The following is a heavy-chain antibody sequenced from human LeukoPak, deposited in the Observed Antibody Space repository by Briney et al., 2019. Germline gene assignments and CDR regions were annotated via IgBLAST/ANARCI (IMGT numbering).Heavy chain of an antibody. CDR2: IYYSGST. CDR1: GGSMNTYY. CDR3: ARRYYDSSGYPDPYAFDI. D-gene: IGHD3-22*01. Sequence: SETLSLTCTVSGGSMNTYYWSWIRQPPGKGLEWIGSIYYSGSTYYNPSLKSRVTISVDTSKNQFSLKLSSVTAADTAVYYCARRYYDSSGYPDPYAFDIWGQGTMVTVSS. V-gene: IGHV4-59*05. J-gene: IGHJ3*02.